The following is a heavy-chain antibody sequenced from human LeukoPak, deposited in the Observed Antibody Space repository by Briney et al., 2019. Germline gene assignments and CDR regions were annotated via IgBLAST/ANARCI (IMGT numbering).Heavy chain of an antibody. CDR3: ARPRATVGATIDY. CDR2: IYPGDSDI. CDR1: GYIFTNYW. J-gene: IGHJ4*02. V-gene: IGHV5-51*01. D-gene: IGHD1-26*01. Sequence: ESPKISCKGSGYIFTNYWIGWVRLMPGKGLEWVAIIYPGDSDIRYSPSFQGRVTISADKSISTAYPQWSSLKASDTAMYYCARPRATVGATIDYWGQGTLVTVTS.